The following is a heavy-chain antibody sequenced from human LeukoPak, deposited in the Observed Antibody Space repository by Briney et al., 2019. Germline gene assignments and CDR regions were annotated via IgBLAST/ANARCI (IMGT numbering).Heavy chain of an antibody. CDR1: GGTFSSYA. CDR2: IIPIFGTA. J-gene: IGHJ6*02. CDR3: AWNIVVVPAATRLFYYYGMDV. V-gene: IGHV1-69*13. D-gene: IGHD2-2*01. Sequence: SVKVSCKASGGTFSSYAISWVRQAPGQGLEWMGGIIPIFGTANYAQKFQGRVTITADESTSTAYMEPSSLRSEDTAVYYCAWNIVVVPAATRLFYYYGMDVWGQGTTVTVSS.